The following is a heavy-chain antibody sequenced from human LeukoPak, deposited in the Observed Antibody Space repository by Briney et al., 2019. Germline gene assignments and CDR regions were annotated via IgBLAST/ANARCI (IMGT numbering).Heavy chain of an antibody. Sequence: PSETLSLTCIVSGGSISSHYWSWIRQPPGKGLEGIGYIYYSGSTNYNPSLKSRVTISVDTSKKQVSLKLNSVTAADTAVYFCARTRHGYYYYMDVWGKGTTVTVSS. V-gene: IGHV4-59*11. CDR1: GGSISSHY. J-gene: IGHJ6*03. CDR3: ARTRHGYYYYMDV. CDR2: IYYSGST.